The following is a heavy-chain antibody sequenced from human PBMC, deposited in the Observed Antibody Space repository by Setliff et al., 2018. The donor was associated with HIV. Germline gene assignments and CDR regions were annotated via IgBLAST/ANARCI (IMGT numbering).Heavy chain of an antibody. CDR3: SRVRLIDDFWSGYFSRYYFEY. J-gene: IGHJ4*02. V-gene: IGHV1-8*03. CDR2: MNPNSGNT. Sequence: ASVKVSCKASGYTFTSYDINWVRQATGQGLEWMGWMNPNSGNTGYAQKFQGRVTITRNTSISTAYMELSSLRSEDTSVYYCSRVRLIDDFWSGYFSRYYFEYWCQRTLVTVSS. CDR1: GYTFTSYD. D-gene: IGHD3-3*01.